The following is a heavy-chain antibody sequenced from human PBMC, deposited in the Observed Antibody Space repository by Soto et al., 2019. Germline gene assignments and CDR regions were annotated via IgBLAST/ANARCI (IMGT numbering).Heavy chain of an antibody. CDR1: GFTFGSYA. CDR2: ISGRGGST. Sequence: PWRSLRLSCAASGFTFGSYAMSWVRQAPGKGLEWVSAISGRGGSTYYADSVKGRFTISRDNSKNTLYLQMNSPRAEDTAVYYCAKDQRQWLVLGYYYYGMDVCGQGTTLTSP. J-gene: IGHJ6*02. D-gene: IGHD6-19*01. CDR3: AKDQRQWLVLGYYYYGMDV. V-gene: IGHV3-23*01.